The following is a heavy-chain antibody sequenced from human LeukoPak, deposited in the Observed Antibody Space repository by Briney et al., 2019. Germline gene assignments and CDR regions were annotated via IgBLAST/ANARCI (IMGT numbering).Heavy chain of an antibody. CDR3: ARGYSSGWYLGDFDY. V-gene: IGHV3-20*01. J-gene: IGHJ4*02. Sequence: GRSLRLSCAASGFTFDDYGMSWVRQAPGKGLEWVSGINWNGGSTGYADSVKGRFTISRDNAKNPLYLQMNSLRAEDTALYHCARGYSSGWYLGDFDYWGQGTLVTVSS. CDR1: GFTFDDYG. CDR2: INWNGGST. D-gene: IGHD6-19*01.